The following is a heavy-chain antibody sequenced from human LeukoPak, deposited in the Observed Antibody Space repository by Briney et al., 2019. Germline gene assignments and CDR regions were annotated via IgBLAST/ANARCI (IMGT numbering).Heavy chain of an antibody. CDR1: NGSVSSGEYY. J-gene: IGHJ4*02. Sequence: SETLSLTCAISNGSVSSGEYYWTWIRQPPGKGLEWIGYIYVNGRTDYNPSLRSRVTISTGTSKDQFSLTLSSVTAADTAVYYCARFYYFGWGSDYYWGQGALVTVSS. CDR3: ARFYYFGWGSDYY. V-gene: IGHV4-30-4*01. CDR2: IYVNGRT. D-gene: IGHD3-10*01.